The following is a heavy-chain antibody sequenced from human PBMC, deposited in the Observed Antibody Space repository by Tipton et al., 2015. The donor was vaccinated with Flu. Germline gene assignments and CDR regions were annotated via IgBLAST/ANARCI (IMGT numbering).Heavy chain of an antibody. CDR3: ARDPRIAVAGDHDAFDI. D-gene: IGHD6-19*01. CDR1: GGSISSYY. J-gene: IGHJ3*02. CDR2: IYTSGST. Sequence: TLSLTCTISGGSISSYYLSWIRQPAGKGLEWIGRIYTSGSTNYNPSLKSRVTISVDTSKNQFSLKLSSVTAADTAVYYCARDPRIAVAGDHDAFDIWGQGTMVTVSS. V-gene: IGHV4-4*07.